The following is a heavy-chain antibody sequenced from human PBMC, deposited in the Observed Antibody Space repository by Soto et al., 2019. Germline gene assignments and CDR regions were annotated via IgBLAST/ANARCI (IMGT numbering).Heavy chain of an antibody. D-gene: IGHD2-21*01. Sequence: ASVKVSCKASGYTFTSYYMHWVRQAPGQRLEWMGIINPSGGSTSYAQKFQGRCTISRDNAKNTFYMEMNSARVEDTAVYYCVRGDGDRYDGHGYLGRHWGQGSLVTVSS. CDR3: VRGDGDRYDGHGYLGRH. CDR1: GYTFTSYY. V-gene: IGHV1-46*01. J-gene: IGHJ4*02. CDR2: INPSGGST.